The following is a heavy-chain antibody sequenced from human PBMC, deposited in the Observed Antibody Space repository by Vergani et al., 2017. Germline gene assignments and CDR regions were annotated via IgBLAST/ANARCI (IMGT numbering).Heavy chain of an antibody. CDR2: VDHTGRP. CDR1: GGSFTSYH. J-gene: IGHJ6*03. V-gene: IGHV4-34*01. Sequence: QVQLQQWGGGLLKPSETLSLTCVVNGGSFTSYHWTWIRQSPGAGLEWVGDVDHTGRPDYNPSLKSRLTMSVDKSRNQISLTLNSVTPTDTAIYFCARVNTETNGHLYYYYYMDVWGQGTAVTVS. D-gene: IGHD4-11*01. CDR3: ARVNTETNGHLYYYYYMDV.